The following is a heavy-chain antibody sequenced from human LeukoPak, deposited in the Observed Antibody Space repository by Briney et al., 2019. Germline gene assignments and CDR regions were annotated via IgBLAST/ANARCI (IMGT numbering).Heavy chain of an antibody. V-gene: IGHV1-46*01. Sequence: GGSLRLSCAASGFTFTSYYMHWVRQAPGQGLEWMGIITPSGGSTTYAQKFQGRVTMTRDTSTSTVYMELSSLRSEDTAVYYCARDVDWNYSFDYWGQGTLVTVSS. CDR1: GFTFTSYY. CDR2: ITPSGGST. D-gene: IGHD1-7*01. CDR3: ARDVDWNYSFDY. J-gene: IGHJ4*02.